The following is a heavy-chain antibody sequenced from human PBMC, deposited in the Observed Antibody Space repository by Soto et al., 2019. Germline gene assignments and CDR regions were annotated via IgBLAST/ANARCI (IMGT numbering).Heavy chain of an antibody. CDR2: ISSNGGTT. V-gene: IGHV3-64*01. CDR3: GRRVSGNYGY. CDR1: GFTFSSYD. Sequence: EVQLAESGGGMVQPGGSLRLSCVASGFTFSSYDMHWVRQAPGKGLEYVSSISSNGGTTYYGNSVKGRFTISRDNSKNTLYLQMGSLGAEDMGGYYCGRRVSGNYGYLGQGTLVTVSS. J-gene: IGHJ4*02. D-gene: IGHD1-7*01.